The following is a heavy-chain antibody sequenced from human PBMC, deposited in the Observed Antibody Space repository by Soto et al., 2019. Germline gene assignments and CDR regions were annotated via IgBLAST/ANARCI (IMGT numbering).Heavy chain of an antibody. D-gene: IGHD6-19*01. V-gene: IGHV4-4*02. CDR3: ARYIAVPRTRGFDY. CDR2: IYHSGTT. CDR1: GGSITTNW. Sequence: QVHLQESGPGLVKPSGTLSLTCAVSGGSITTNWWSWVRQPPGKGLEWIGEIYHSGTTNYNPSLRGRVTISVDTSNNQFSLNLNSVTAADSAIYYCARYIAVPRTRGFDYWGQGNLVTVSS. J-gene: IGHJ4*02.